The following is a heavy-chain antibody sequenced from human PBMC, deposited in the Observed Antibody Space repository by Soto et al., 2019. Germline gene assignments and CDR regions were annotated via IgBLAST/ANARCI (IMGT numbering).Heavy chain of an antibody. J-gene: IGHJ6*02. CDR1: GFTLSTYA. CDR3: ARDRYGMDV. Sequence: QVQLAESGGGVVQPAKSLRLSCEASGFTLSTYAIHWVRQAPGKGLEWVAVISYDDSDKFYADSVKGRITISRDNSKNKVSLQINSLRAEDTAVYYCARDRYGMDVWGQGTTVTVSS. V-gene: IGHV3-30-3*01. CDR2: ISYDDSDK.